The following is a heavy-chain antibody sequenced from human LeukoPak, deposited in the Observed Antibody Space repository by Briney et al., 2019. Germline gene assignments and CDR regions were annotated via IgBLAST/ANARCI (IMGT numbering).Heavy chain of an antibody. V-gene: IGHV3-23*01. CDR2: ISGSGGST. D-gene: IGHD3-9*01. J-gene: IGHJ4*02. CDR3: ASQGTHYDILTGYFPVYYFDY. Sequence: GSLRLSCAASGFTFSSYAMSWVRQAPGKGLEWVSAISGSGGSTYYADSVKGRFTISRDNSKNTLYLQMNSLRAEDTAVYYCASQGTHYDILTGYFPVYYFDYWGQGPLVTVSS. CDR1: GFTFSSYA.